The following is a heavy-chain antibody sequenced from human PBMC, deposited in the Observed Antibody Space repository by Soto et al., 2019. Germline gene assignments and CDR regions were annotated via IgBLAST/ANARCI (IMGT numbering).Heavy chain of an antibody. J-gene: IGHJ4*02. V-gene: IGHV3-23*01. CDR1: GFTFSDHA. CDR3: VKEGKIGVEGFDF. D-gene: IGHD3-3*01. Sequence: EVQLLESGGGLVQPGGSLRLSCATSGFTFSDHAMHWVRQAPGEGLEWVSGVRGDFVTTPYADSVKGRFTISRDNSKNTLYLQMNSLRVEDTAIYSCVKEGKIGVEGFDFCGQGTLVTVSS. CDR2: VRGDFVTT.